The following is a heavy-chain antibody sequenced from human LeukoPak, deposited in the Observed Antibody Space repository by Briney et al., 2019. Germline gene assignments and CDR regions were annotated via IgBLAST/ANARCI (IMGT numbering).Heavy chain of an antibody. D-gene: IGHD1-26*01. CDR1: GFTVSNNY. CDR2: IYSCGST. Sequence: GGSLRLSCAASGFTVSNNYMSWVRQAPGKGLEWVSVIYSCGSTYYADSVKGRFTISRDNSKNTLYLQVNSLRAEDTAVYYCAKSGSPGWVGYFDYWGQGTLVTVSS. V-gene: IGHV3-53*01. CDR3: AKSGSPGWVGYFDY. J-gene: IGHJ4*02.